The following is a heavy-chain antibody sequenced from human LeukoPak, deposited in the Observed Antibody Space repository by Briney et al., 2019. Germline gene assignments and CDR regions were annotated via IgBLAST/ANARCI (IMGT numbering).Heavy chain of an antibody. CDR2: TFHSGST. Sequence: SETLSLTCTVSGGSISSNSYYWGGIRQPPGKGLEWIGSTFHSGSTYYNPSLKSRVTISVDTSKNQFSLRLSSVTAEDTAVYFCAREARGTYTIDYWGQGTLVTVSS. CDR1: GGSISSNSYY. V-gene: IGHV4-39*01. CDR3: AREARGTYTIDY. D-gene: IGHD1-26*01. J-gene: IGHJ4*02.